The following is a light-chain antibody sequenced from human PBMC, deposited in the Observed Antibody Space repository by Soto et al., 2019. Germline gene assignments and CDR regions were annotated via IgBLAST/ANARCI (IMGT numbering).Light chain of an antibody. CDR3: SSYTSSSTVV. CDR1: SSDFGTYNY. V-gene: IGLV2-14*01. J-gene: IGLJ2*01. Sequence: QSVLTQPASVSGSPGQSITISCTGTSSDFGTYNYVSWYQQHPGKAPKLMIYEVSNRPSGVSNRFSGSKFGNTASLTISGLQAEDEADYYCSSYTSSSTVVFGGGTKLTVL. CDR2: EVS.